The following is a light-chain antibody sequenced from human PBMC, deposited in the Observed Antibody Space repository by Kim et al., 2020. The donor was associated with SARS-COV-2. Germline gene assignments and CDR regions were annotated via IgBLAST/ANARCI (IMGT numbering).Light chain of an antibody. V-gene: IGKV3-20*01. J-gene: IGKJ1*01. CDR2: GAS. Sequence: FPEDRAPPSRTVTPTIISAYLAWSQPSPGKAPGLFTHGASRRPPGTPHSFSGSGFGTDFTLPTNSLEPEDFAVYYCNQYDTSLGTFGPGTQVDIK. CDR1: PTIISAY. CDR3: NQYDTSLGT.